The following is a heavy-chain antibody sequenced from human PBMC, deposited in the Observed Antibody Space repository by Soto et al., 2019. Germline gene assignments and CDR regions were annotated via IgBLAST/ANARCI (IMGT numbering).Heavy chain of an antibody. V-gene: IGHV5-10-1*01. Sequence: GESLKISCKGSGYNFTSYWIDWVRQMPEKGLEWMGRIDPSDSYTNYSPSFQGHVTISADKSISTAYLQGNSLKASDTAMYYCARHGFYGDYSSNYFDPWGQGTLVTVSS. CDR2: IDPSDSYT. D-gene: IGHD4-17*01. CDR1: GYNFTSYW. J-gene: IGHJ5*02. CDR3: ARHGFYGDYSSNYFDP.